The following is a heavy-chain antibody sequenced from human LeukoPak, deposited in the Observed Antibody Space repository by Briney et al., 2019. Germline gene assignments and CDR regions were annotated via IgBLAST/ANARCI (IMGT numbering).Heavy chain of an antibody. V-gene: IGHV3-30*02. D-gene: IGHD2-15*01. Sequence: GGSLRLSCAASGFIFSSYGMHWVRQAPGKGLKWVAFIWYDGSDKYYADSVKGRFTISRDDSKNTLYLQMNSLRAEDTAVYYCAKDVDYYWGQGTLVTVSS. J-gene: IGHJ4*02. CDR2: IWYDGSDK. CDR3: AKDVDYY. CDR1: GFIFSSYG.